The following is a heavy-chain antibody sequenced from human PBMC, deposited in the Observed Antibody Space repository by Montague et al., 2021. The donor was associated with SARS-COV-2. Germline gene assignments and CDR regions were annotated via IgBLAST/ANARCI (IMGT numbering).Heavy chain of an antibody. V-gene: IGHV4-34*01. J-gene: IGHJ4*02. Sequence: SETLSLTCAVYGGSFSGYYWSWIRQPPGKGLEWIGEINHSGSTNYNPPLKSRVTISVDTSKNQFSLKLSSVTAADTAVYYCARDLNEYSSPGGFDYWGQGTPVTVSA. CDR1: GGSFSGYY. D-gene: IGHD6-6*01. CDR2: INHSGST. CDR3: ARDLNEYSSPGGFDY.